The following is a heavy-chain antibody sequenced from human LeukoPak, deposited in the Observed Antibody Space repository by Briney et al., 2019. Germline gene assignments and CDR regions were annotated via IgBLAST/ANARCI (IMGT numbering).Heavy chain of an antibody. D-gene: IGHD4-17*01. Sequence: SETLSLTCTVSGGPISSYHWIWMRQPPGKGLEGTGYISYSGSTNYNPSLKSRVTISVDTSKNQFSLKLSSVTAADTAVYYCAREHGDYFYGMDVWGQGTTVTVSS. CDR1: GGPISSYH. CDR2: ISYSGST. J-gene: IGHJ6*02. V-gene: IGHV4-59*13. CDR3: AREHGDYFYGMDV.